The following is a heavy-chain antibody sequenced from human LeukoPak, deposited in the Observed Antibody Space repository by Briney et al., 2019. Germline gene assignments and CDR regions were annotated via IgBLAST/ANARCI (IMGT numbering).Heavy chain of an antibody. J-gene: IGHJ6*03. CDR2: INHSGST. D-gene: IGHD3-22*01. Sequence: SETLSLTCAVYGGSFSGYYWSWIRQPPGKGLEWIGEINHSGSTNYNPSLKSRVTISVDTSKNQFSLKLSSVTAADTAVYYCARVGDSSGYYSPYYYYYMDVWGKGTTVTVSS. CDR3: ARVGDSSGYYSPYYYYYMDV. V-gene: IGHV4-34*01. CDR1: GGSFSGYY.